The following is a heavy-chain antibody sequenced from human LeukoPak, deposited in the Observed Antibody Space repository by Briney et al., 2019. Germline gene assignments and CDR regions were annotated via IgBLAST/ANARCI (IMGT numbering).Heavy chain of an antibody. J-gene: IGHJ4*02. CDR1: GGSISSDSYH. CDR2: IYYSGNT. Sequence: SETLSLTCTVSGGSISSDSYHWGWIRQPPEMGLEWIGSIYYSGNTYYNPSLKSRVTMSVDTSKNQFSLKLSSVTAADTAVYYCARVIYDSSGYYPDYWGQGTLVTVSS. CDR3: ARVIYDSSGYYPDY. V-gene: IGHV4-39*01. D-gene: IGHD3-22*01.